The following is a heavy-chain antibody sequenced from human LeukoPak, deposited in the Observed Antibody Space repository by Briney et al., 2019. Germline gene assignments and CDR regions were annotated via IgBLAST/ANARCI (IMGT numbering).Heavy chain of an antibody. CDR2: ITGTGGST. CDR1: GFTFSSYA. CDR3: AKEPPYSSSWYLIYYFDY. Sequence: QSGGSLRLSCAASGFTFSSYAMSWVRQAPGKGLEWVSDITGTGGSTYYADPVRGGFTISRDNAKNTLYLQMNSLRAEDTAVYYCAKEPPYSSSWYLIYYFDYWGQGTLVTVSS. V-gene: IGHV3-23*01. J-gene: IGHJ4*02. D-gene: IGHD6-13*01.